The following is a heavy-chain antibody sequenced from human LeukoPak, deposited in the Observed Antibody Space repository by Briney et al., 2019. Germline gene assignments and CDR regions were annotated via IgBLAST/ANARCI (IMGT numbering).Heavy chain of an antibody. Sequence: PGGSLRLSCAASGFTFSSYNMNWVRQAPGKGLEWVSYIGSSGSTIYYADSVKGRFTISRDNAKNSLYLQFNSLRPEDTAVYYCARTSRWGSGWFLGGCASDIWGPGTMVTVSS. CDR2: IGSSGSTI. V-gene: IGHV3-48*01. J-gene: IGHJ3*02. CDR1: GFTFSSYN. D-gene: IGHD6-19*01. CDR3: ARTSRWGSGWFLGGCASDI.